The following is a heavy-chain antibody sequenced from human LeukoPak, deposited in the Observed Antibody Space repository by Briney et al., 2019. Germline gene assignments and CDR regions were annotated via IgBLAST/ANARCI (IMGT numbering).Heavy chain of an antibody. CDR3: AKAGGSGYNRYYFDY. Sequence: AGGSLRLSCAASGFTFDDYAMHWVRQAPVKGLEWVSGISWNSGSIGYADSVKGRFTISRDNAKNSLYLQMNSLRAEDTALYYCAKAGGSGYNRYYFDYWGQGTLVTVSS. J-gene: IGHJ4*02. D-gene: IGHD3-22*01. V-gene: IGHV3-9*01. CDR2: ISWNSGSI. CDR1: GFTFDDYA.